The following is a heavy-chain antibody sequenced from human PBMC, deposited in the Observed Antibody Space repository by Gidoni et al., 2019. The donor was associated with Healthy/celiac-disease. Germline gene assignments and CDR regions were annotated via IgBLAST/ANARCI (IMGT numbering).Heavy chain of an antibody. D-gene: IGHD5-12*01. CDR2: INSDGSST. CDR1: GFTFSSYW. CDR3: ATYPHRDGYKIDY. V-gene: IGHV3-74*01. Sequence: EVQLVESGGGLVQPGGSLRLSCAASGFTFSSYWMHWVRQAPGKGLVWVSRINSDGSSTSYADSVKGRFTISRDNAKNTLYLQMNSLRAEDTAVYYCATYPHRDGYKIDYWGQGTLVTVSS. J-gene: IGHJ4*02.